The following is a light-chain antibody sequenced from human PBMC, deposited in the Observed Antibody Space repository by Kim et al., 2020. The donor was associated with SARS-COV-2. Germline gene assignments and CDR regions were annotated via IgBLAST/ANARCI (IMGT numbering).Light chain of an antibody. CDR2: QDT. J-gene: IGLJ1*01. CDR3: QAWDSSTAV. V-gene: IGLV3-1*01. Sequence: SYELTQPPSVSVSPGQTASITCSGDKSGNKYACWYQQKPGQSPVLVIYQDTKRPSGIPARFSGPNSGNTATLTISGTQAMDEADYYCQAWDSSTAVFGTG. CDR1: KSGNKY.